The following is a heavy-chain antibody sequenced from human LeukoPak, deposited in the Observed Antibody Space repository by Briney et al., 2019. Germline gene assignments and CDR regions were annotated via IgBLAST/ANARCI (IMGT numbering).Heavy chain of an antibody. CDR3: AKEPPGYSSGWYLNWFDP. CDR2: ISSSGSTI. CDR1: GFTFSDYY. Sequence: GGSLRLSCAASGFTFSDYYMSWIRQAPGKGLEWVSYISSSGSTIYYADSVKGRFTISRDNSKNTLYLQMNSLRAEDTAVYYCAKEPPGYSSGWYLNWFDPWGQGTLVTVSS. V-gene: IGHV3-11*01. D-gene: IGHD6-19*01. J-gene: IGHJ5*02.